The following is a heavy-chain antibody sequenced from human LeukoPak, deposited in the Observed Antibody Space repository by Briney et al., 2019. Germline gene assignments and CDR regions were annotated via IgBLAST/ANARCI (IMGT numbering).Heavy chain of an antibody. CDR2: LYHSGTT. Sequence: PSETLSLTCTVSHYSISSGYYWGWIRQPPGKGLEWIGSLYHSGTTYYSPSLKSRVTISVDTSKNQFSLKLSSVTAADTAVYYCARGPLPPAYVWGSYRSRYFDYWGQGTLVTVSS. D-gene: IGHD3-16*02. CDR3: ARGPLPPAYVWGSYRSRYFDY. V-gene: IGHV4-38-2*02. CDR1: HYSISSGYY. J-gene: IGHJ4*02.